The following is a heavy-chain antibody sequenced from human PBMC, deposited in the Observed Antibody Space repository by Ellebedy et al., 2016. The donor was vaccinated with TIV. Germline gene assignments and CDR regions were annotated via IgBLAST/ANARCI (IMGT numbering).Heavy chain of an antibody. D-gene: IGHD2-15*01. CDR3: ARRYCSGGSCKVDY. CDR2: INPSGGST. Sequence: ASVKVSCKPSGYSFTNYHMHWVRQAPGQGLEWMGIINPSGGSTNYAQKFQGRVTMTRDTSTTTVYLELIGLRSEDTAVYYCARRYCSGGSCKVDYWGQGTLVTVSS. CDR1: GYSFTNYH. V-gene: IGHV1-46*01. J-gene: IGHJ4*02.